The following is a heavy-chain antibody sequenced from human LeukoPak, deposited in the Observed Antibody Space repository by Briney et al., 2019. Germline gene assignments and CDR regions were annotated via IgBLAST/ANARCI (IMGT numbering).Heavy chain of an antibody. CDR2: IIPIFGTA. CDR1: GYTFTSYA. J-gene: IGHJ4*02. V-gene: IGHV1-69*05. Sequence: SVKVSCKASGYTFTSYAISWVRQAPGQGLEWMGGIIPIFGTANYAQKFQGRVTITTDESTSTAYMELSSLRSEDTAVYYCARDFSSWYERPHTGFDYWGQGTLVTVSS. CDR3: ARDFSSWYERPHTGFDY. D-gene: IGHD6-13*01.